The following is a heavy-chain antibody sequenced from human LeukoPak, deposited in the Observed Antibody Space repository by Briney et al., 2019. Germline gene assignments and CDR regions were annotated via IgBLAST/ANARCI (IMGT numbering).Heavy chain of an antibody. J-gene: IGHJ6*02. D-gene: IGHD6-19*01. Sequence: QPGGSLRLSCAASGFIFSNLGMHWVRQAPGKGLEWVAVISYDGSNKYYADSVKGRFTISRDNSKNTLYLQMNSLRAEDTAVYYCAKAGGSYSSSLYSSGWYGGYYYGMDVWGQGTTVTVSS. V-gene: IGHV3-30*18. CDR1: GFIFSNLG. CDR2: ISYDGSNK. CDR3: AKAGGSYSSSLYSSGWYGGYYYGMDV.